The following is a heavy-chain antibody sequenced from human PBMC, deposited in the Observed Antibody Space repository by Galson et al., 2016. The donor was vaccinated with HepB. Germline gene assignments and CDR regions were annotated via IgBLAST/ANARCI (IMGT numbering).Heavy chain of an antibody. CDR3: SRDRHRLSQNTVIGL. CDR1: GFTVSNNY. D-gene: IGHD2/OR15-2a*01. V-gene: IGHV3-53*01. J-gene: IGHJ4*02. Sequence: SLRLSCAASGFTVSNNYMKWVRQAPGKGLEWVSLIYSNGDTRYADSVKGRFTISRDNFKNTVYLHMNNLRAEDTAMYYCSRDRHRLSQNTVIGLWVQGTLVTVSS. CDR2: IYSNGDT.